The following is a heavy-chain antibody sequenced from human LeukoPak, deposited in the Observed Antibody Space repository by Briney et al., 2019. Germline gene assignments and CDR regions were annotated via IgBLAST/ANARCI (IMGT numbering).Heavy chain of an antibody. CDR1: GFXVSSNY. V-gene: IGHV3-66*01. J-gene: IGHJ3*02. D-gene: IGHD3-16*01. Sequence: GGSLRLSCAASGFXVSSNYMSWVRQAPGKGLEWVSVIYSGGSTYYADSVKGRFTISRDNSKNTLYLQMNSLRAEDTAVYYCARWGRDLDAFDIWGQGTMVTVSS. CDR3: ARWGRDLDAFDI. CDR2: IYSGGST.